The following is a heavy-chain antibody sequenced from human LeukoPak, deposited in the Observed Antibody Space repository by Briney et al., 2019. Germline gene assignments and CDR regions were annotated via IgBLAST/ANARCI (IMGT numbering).Heavy chain of an antibody. D-gene: IGHD3-3*01. V-gene: IGHV4-30-4*08. CDR3: ARLPYYDFWSGYHNWFDP. CDR2: IYYSGST. J-gene: IGHJ5*02. Sequence: SETLSLTCTVSGGSIRSDNYYWSWIRQPPGKGLEWIGYIYYSGSTYYNPSLKSRVTISVDTSKNQFSLKLSSVTAADTAMYYCARLPYYDFWSGYHNWFDPWGQGTLVTVSS. CDR1: GGSIRSDNYY.